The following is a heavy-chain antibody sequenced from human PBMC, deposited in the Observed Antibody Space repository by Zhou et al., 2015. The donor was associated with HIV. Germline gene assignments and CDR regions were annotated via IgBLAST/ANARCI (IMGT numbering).Heavy chain of an antibody. Sequence: QVQLVQSGAEEKKPGASVKVSCGASGYSFTAFTDYYIHYLRQAPGQGLEWMGWINPNNGATKTAQKFQGRVSLTRDTSINTAYMDLGGLTSDDTAVYYCARRGNYFDSGNYRYWFDPWGQGTLVTVSS. D-gene: IGHD3-10*01. CDR1: GYSFTAFTDYY. V-gene: IGHV1-2*02. CDR3: ARRGNYFDSGNYRYWFDP. J-gene: IGHJ5*02. CDR2: INPNNGAT.